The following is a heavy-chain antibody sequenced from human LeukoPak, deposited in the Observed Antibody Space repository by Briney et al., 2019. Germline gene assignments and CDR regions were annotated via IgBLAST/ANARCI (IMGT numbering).Heavy chain of an antibody. V-gene: IGHV1-69*06. D-gene: IGHD3-10*01. CDR1: GGTFSSYA. CDR2: IIPIFGTA. J-gene: IGHJ4*02. CDR3: ARGHYYGSGSYLFDC. Sequence: SVKVSCKASGGTFSSYAISWVRQAPGQGLEWMGGIIPIFGTANYAQKFQGRVTITADKSTSTAYMELSSLRSEDTAVYYCARGHYYGSGSYLFDCWGQGTLVTVSS.